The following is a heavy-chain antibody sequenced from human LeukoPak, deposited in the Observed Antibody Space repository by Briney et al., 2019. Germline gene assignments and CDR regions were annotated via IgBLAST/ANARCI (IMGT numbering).Heavy chain of an antibody. J-gene: IGHJ6*03. CDR3: ARDQPYIDV. CDR2: IYHSGTT. CDR1: GYSISSDYY. Sequence: SETLSLTCAVSGYSISSDYYWGWIRQPPGEGLGWIGSIYHSGTTYYNPSLKSRVTISVDTSKNQFSLKLSSVTAADTAVYYCARDQPYIDVWGKGTTVTVSS. V-gene: IGHV4-38-2*01.